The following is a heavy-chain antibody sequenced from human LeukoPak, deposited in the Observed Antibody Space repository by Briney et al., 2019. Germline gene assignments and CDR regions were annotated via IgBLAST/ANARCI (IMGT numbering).Heavy chain of an antibody. CDR2: ISYDGSNK. D-gene: IGHD3-10*01. Sequence: GGSLRLSCAASGFTFSSYGMHWVRQAPGKGLEWVAVISYDGSNKYYADSVKGRFTISRDNSKNTLYLQMNSLRAEDTAVYYCARLGGLRRTTPFDYWGQGTLVTVSS. J-gene: IGHJ4*02. CDR3: ARLGGLRRTTPFDY. CDR1: GFTFSSYG. V-gene: IGHV3-30*03.